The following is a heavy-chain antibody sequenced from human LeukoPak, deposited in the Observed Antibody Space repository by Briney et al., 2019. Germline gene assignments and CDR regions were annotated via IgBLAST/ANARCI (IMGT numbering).Heavy chain of an antibody. J-gene: IGHJ4*02. D-gene: IGHD6-13*01. V-gene: IGHV1-8*03. CDR3: ATAAGERFDY. Sequence: ASVKVSCKASGYTFTSYDIDWVRQATGQGLEWMGWMNPNSGNTGYAQKFQGRVTITRNTSISAAYMELSSLRSEDTAVYYCATAAGERFDYWGQGTLVTVSS. CDR2: MNPNSGNT. CDR1: GYTFTSYD.